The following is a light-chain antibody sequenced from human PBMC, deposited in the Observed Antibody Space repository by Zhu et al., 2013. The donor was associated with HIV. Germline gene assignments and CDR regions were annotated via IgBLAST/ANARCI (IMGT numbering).Light chain of an antibody. V-gene: IGKV1-39*01. CDR3: QQTKSYPFS. CDR1: QSISNY. Sequence: DIQMTQSPSSLSASVGDRVTIICRASQSISNYLNWYQQKPGRAPKLLIYGASTLHSGVPLRFRGSGSGTEFALTVYGLQPEDSATYYCQQTKSYPFSFGPGTKVDVK. J-gene: IGKJ3*01. CDR2: GAS.